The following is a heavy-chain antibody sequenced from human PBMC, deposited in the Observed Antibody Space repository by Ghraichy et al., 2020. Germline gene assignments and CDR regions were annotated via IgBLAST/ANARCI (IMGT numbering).Heavy chain of an antibody. CDR2: FYPGGST. CDR3: ARGGRGVYNYY. Sequence: GGSLRLPCAASGFSVSDNHMSWVRQTPGKGLEWVSVFYPGGSTYYTDSVRGRFTITTDTSTNTLYLQMTNLRAEDTAVYHCARGGRGVYNYYWGQGTLVTVSS. CDR1: GFSVSDNH. D-gene: IGHD5-24*01. J-gene: IGHJ4*01. V-gene: IGHV3-53*01.